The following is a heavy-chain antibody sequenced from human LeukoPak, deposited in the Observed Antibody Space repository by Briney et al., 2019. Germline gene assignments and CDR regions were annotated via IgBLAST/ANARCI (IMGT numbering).Heavy chain of an antibody. CDR2: ISGGGGST. V-gene: IGHV3-23*01. CDR1: GFTFTGYS. J-gene: IGHJ4*02. CDR3: AKGGKWDVTPFDY. D-gene: IGHD1-26*01. Sequence: GGSLRLSCAASGFTFTGYSMNWVRQAPGKGLEWVSTISGGGGSTYYADSVEGRFTISRDNSKNTLYLQVNSLRAEDTAVYYCAKGGKWDVTPFDYWGQGTLVTVSS.